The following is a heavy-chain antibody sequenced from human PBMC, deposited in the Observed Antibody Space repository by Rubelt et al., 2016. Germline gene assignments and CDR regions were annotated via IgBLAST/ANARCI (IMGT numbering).Heavy chain of an antibody. CDR2: IKQDGSGK. CDR3: ARANPVIYGKNYFDY. D-gene: IGHD3-10*01. V-gene: IGHV3-7*04. CDR1: GFTFSSYW. Sequence: EVQLVESGGGLVQPGGSLRLSCAASGFTFSSYWMSWVLQAPGKGLEWVAYIKQDGSGKYYVDSLKGRFTIARDNAKNSLYLQMNSLRAEDTAVYYCARANPVIYGKNYFDYWGQGTLVTVSS. J-gene: IGHJ4*02.